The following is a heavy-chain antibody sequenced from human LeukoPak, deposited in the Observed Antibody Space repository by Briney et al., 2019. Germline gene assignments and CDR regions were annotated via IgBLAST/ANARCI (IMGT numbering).Heavy chain of an antibody. V-gene: IGHV4-59*08. CDR3: ARLRYRTQIKNYYGMDV. D-gene: IGHD6-13*01. Sequence: PSETLSLTCTVSGGSISSYYWSWIRQPPGKGLEWIGYIYYSGSTNYNPSPKSRVTISVDTSKNQFSLKLSSVTAADTAVYYCARLRYRTQIKNYYGMDVWGQGTTVTVSS. CDR1: GGSISSYY. CDR2: IYYSGST. J-gene: IGHJ6*02.